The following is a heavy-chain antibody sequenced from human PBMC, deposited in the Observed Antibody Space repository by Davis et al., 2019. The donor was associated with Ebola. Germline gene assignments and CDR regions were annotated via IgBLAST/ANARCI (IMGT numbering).Heavy chain of an antibody. CDR1: GFTFNSYG. CDR2: IWYDGTNK. J-gene: IGHJ3*02. V-gene: IGHV3-33*01. Sequence: GASLKISCAASGFTFNSYGMHWVRQAPGKGLEWVAFIWYDGTNKYYEDSVKGRFTISRDDSKSTLFLQMNSLRAEDTAVYYCARDPTGTGDAFDIWGQGTMVTVSS. D-gene: IGHD7-27*01. CDR3: ARDPTGTGDAFDI.